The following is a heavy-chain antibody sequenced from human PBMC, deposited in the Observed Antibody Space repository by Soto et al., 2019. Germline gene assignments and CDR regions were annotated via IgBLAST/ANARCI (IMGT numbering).Heavy chain of an antibody. CDR3: ARDPGYRNGMDV. Sequence: GASVKVSCKASGYSFTTYGISWVRQAPGQGLEWMGWISGYNGDTNNAQKFQDRVTMTIDRSTTTAYLELRSLTSDDTAVYYCARDPGYRNGMDVWGQGTTVTVSS. D-gene: IGHD5-18*01. CDR2: ISGYNGDT. J-gene: IGHJ6*02. CDR1: GYSFTTYG. V-gene: IGHV1-18*01.